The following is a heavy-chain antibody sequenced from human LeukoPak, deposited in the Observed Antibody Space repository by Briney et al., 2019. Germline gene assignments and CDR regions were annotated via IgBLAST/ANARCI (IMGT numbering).Heavy chain of an antibody. CDR2: INPNSGGT. J-gene: IGHJ3*02. V-gene: IGHV1-2*02. D-gene: IGHD2-15*01. CDR3: ARDVHIVVVVAATPNAFDI. Sequence: ASVKVSCKASGYTFTDYYMHWVRQAPGQGLEWVGWINPNSGGTNYARKFQGRVTMTWDTSITTAYMELSRLRSDDSAVYYCARDVHIVVVVAATPNAFDIWGQGTMVTVSS. CDR1: GYTFTDYY.